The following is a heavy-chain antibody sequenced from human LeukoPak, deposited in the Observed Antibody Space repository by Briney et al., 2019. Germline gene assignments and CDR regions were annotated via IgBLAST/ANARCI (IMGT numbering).Heavy chain of an antibody. D-gene: IGHD2-15*01. Sequence: ASVKVSCKASVYTFTGYYMHWVRQSPGQGLESVGIINPNGGSTNYAQKLHARVTMTRETSASTIYMDLSSLGSEDTAVYYCTRDKGGIFSDCWGQGTLVTVSS. CDR1: VYTFTGYY. CDR2: INPNGGST. V-gene: IGHV1-46*01. CDR3: TRDKGGIFSDC. J-gene: IGHJ4*02.